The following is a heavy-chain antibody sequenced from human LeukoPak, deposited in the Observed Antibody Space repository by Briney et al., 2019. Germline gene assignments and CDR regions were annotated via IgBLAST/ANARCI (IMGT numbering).Heavy chain of an antibody. CDR3: ARVGLLEWLPDYYYYGMDV. Sequence: GGSLRLSCAASGFTFSSYSMNWVRQAPGKGLEWVSSISSSSSYIYYADSVKGRFAISRDNAKNSLYLQMNSLRAEDTAVYYCARVGLLEWLPDYYYYGMDVWGQGTTVTVSS. CDR2: ISSSSSYI. J-gene: IGHJ6*02. D-gene: IGHD3-3*01. V-gene: IGHV3-21*01. CDR1: GFTFSSYS.